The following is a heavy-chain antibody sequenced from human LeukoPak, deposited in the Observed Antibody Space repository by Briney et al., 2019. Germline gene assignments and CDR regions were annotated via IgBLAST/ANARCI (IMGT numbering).Heavy chain of an antibody. J-gene: IGHJ6*02. CDR1: GFTFSTYS. Sequence: GGSLRLSCAASGFTFSTYSMNWVRQAPGKGLEWVSSISRTSTYIYYADSVKGRFTISRDNAKNSLYLQMNSLRAEDTAVYYCARVGDYYYGMDVWGQGTTVTVSS. V-gene: IGHV3-21*01. CDR3: ARVGDYYYGMDV. CDR2: ISRTSTYI.